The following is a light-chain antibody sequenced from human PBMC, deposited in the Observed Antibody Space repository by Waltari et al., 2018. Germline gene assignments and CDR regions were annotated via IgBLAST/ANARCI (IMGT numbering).Light chain of an antibody. V-gene: IGLV1-40*01. J-gene: IGLJ3*02. CDR2: GST. CDR3: QSYDTSLSVV. CDR1: GSNIGAGYD. Sequence: QSVLTQPPSVSGAPGQKVTISCPGSGSNIGAGYDVPWYPQLPRAAPKPLIYGSTSRPLGVPDRFFGSTSGTSASLAITGLQAEDEGDYYCQSYDTSLSVVFGGGTKLTVL.